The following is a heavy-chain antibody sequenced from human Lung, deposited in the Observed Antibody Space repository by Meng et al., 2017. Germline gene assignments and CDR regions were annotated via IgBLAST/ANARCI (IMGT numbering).Heavy chain of an antibody. CDR3: ARFETVGVATGDF. CDR1: GFTFSNYS. V-gene: IGHV3-21*01. CDR2: ISSDSRYI. D-gene: IGHD2-15*01. J-gene: IGHJ4*02. Sequence: EVQLVESGGGLVTPGGSLRLSCAASGFTFSNYSMNWVRQAPGKELEWVSSISSDSRYIFYADSVKGRFTISRDNGKKLLYLQMNSLSPEETAVFYCARFETVGVATGDFWGQGTLVTVSS.